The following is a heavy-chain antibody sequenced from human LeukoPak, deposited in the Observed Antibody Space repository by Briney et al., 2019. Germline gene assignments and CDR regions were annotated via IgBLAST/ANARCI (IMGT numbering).Heavy chain of an antibody. CDR2: INPNSGGT. D-gene: IGHD3-3*01. V-gene: IGHV1-2*02. CDR3: ARGVYYDFWSGPTYMDV. J-gene: IGHJ6*03. Sequence: ASVKVSCKASGYTFTGYYMHWVRQAPGQGLEWMGWINPNSGGTNYAQKFQGRVTMTSDTSISTAYMELSRLRSDDTAVYYCARGVYYDFWSGPTYMDVWGKGTTVTVSS. CDR1: GYTFTGYY.